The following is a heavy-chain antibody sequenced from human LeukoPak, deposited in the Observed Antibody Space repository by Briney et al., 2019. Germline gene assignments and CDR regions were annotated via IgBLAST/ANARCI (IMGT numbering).Heavy chain of an antibody. CDR3: ARRAGAYTHPYDY. Sequence: GGSLRLSCAASGFAFSNYGMNWVRQAPGKGLEWVSGITGSGSTTYYADSVKGRFTISIDNSKNTLYLQMNSLRAEDTAVYYCARRAGAYTHPYDYWGQGTLVTVS. D-gene: IGHD3-16*01. J-gene: IGHJ4*02. CDR2: ITGSGSTT. V-gene: IGHV3-23*01. CDR1: GFAFSNYG.